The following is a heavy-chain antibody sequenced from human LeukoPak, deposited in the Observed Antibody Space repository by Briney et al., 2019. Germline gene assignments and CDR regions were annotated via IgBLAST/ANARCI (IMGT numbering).Heavy chain of an antibody. D-gene: IGHD6-6*01. Sequence: PSQTLSLTCTVSGGSISSGGYYWSWIRQPPGKGLEWIGYIYHSGSTYYNPSLKSRVTISVDRSKNQFSLKLSSVTAADTAVYYCARVVSGSSGEFDYWGQGTLVTVSS. V-gene: IGHV4-30-2*01. CDR3: ARVVSGSSGEFDY. CDR2: IYHSGST. J-gene: IGHJ4*02. CDR1: GGSISSGGYY.